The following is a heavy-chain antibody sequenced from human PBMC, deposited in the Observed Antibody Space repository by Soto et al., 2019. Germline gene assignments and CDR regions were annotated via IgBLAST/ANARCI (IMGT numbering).Heavy chain of an antibody. V-gene: IGHV4-38-2*02. CDR3: AREVRISDAFDI. Sequence: ETLSLTCTVSGYSISSGYYWGWIRQPPGKGLEWIGSIYHSGSTYYNPSLKSRVTISVDTSKNQFSLKLSSVTAADTAVYYCAREVRISDAFDIWGQGTMVTVSS. CDR1: GYSISSGYY. J-gene: IGHJ3*02. CDR2: IYHSGST. D-gene: IGHD3-3*01.